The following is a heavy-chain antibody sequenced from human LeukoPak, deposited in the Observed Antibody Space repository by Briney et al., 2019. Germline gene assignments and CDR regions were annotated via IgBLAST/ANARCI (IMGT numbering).Heavy chain of an antibody. CDR2: INPNSGGT. Sequence: ASVKVSCKASGYTFTGYYMHWVRQAPGQGLEWMGWINPNSGGTNYAQKFRGRVTMARDTSISTAYMELSRLRSDDTAVYYCARDLGGYSYGRPAYYFDYWGQGTLVTVSS. D-gene: IGHD5-18*01. J-gene: IGHJ4*02. V-gene: IGHV1-2*02. CDR1: GYTFTGYY. CDR3: ARDLGGYSYGRPAYYFDY.